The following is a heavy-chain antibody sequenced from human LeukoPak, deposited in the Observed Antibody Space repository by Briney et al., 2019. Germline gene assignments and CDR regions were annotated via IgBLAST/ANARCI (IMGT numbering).Heavy chain of an antibody. J-gene: IGHJ4*02. D-gene: IGHD5-18*01. V-gene: IGHV3-48*02. Sequence: GGSLRLSCAAAGFTFSTYTMNWVRQAPGKGLELVSTVSDSRDVHYSDSVKGRFTISRDNARNSLYLQMNSLRDEDTAVYYCTRDGLHTAHFDYWGQGTLVSVSS. CDR1: GFTFSTYT. CDR3: TRDGLHTAHFDY. CDR2: VSDSRDV.